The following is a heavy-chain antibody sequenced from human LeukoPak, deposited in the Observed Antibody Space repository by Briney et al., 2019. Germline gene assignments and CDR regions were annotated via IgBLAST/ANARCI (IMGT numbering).Heavy chain of an antibody. CDR1: GLTVRNNY. CDR3: AREKGRGVISPYYDC. Sequence: GGSLRLSCAASGLTVRNNYMSWVRQSPGKGLEWVSVIYSDGSTYYEDSVKGRFTISRDTSKNTLSLQMSSLRVEDTAVYFCAREKGRGVISPYYDCWGQGTLVTVSS. J-gene: IGHJ4*02. D-gene: IGHD3-10*01. V-gene: IGHV3-53*01. CDR2: IYSDGST.